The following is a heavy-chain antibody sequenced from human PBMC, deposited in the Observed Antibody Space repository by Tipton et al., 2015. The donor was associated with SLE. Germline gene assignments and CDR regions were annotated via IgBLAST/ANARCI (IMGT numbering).Heavy chain of an antibody. CDR2: IYYSGST. CDR1: GGSISSYY. V-gene: IGHV4-59*01. CDR3: AREAWGHAFDI. D-gene: IGHD2-21*01. Sequence: TLSLTCTVSGGSISSYYWSWIRQPPGKGLEWIGHIYYSGSTNYNPSLKSRVTISVDTSKNQFSLKLSSVTAADTAVYYCAREAWGHAFDIWGQGTMVTVSS. J-gene: IGHJ3*02.